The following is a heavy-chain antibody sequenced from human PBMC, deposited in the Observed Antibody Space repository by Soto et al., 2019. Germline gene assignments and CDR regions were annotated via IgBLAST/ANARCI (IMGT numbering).Heavy chain of an antibody. CDR2: FFWDDDT. CDR1: GFSLTTNGVG. CDR3: ARSRAAWTNAFDV. Sequence: QIALKESGPALVKPTQTLTLTCSFSGFSLTTNGVGVGWIRQPPEKALEWLAIFFWDDDTRYSLSLKSRLTITKDASRNLVVLTMTNMAPADTGTYYCARSRAAWTNAFDVWGQGTLVSVSS. J-gene: IGHJ3*01. V-gene: IGHV2-5*02. D-gene: IGHD3-10*01.